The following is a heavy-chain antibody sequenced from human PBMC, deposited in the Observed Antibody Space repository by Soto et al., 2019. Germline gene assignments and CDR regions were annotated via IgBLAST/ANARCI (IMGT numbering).Heavy chain of an antibody. CDR3: ARGDYTVSSAFEY. J-gene: IGHJ4*02. CDR1: VGTFSSGCYY. CDR2: IYQNGDT. D-gene: IGHD3-3*01. V-gene: IGHV4-31*03. Sequence: SETLSLTCTVSVGTFSSGCYYLSWILHDPGKGLEWIGYIYQNGDTSYNPSLKSRVTISADTSKTQFSLKLSSVTSADTAVYYCARGDYTVSSAFEYWGKGMLVTVSS.